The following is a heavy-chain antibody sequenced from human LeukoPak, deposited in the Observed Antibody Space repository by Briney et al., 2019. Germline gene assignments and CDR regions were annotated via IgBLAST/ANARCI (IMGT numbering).Heavy chain of an antibody. D-gene: IGHD2-2*01. CDR1: GFTFSSYE. J-gene: IGHJ4*02. V-gene: IGHV3-48*03. Sequence: GGSLRLSCAASGFTFSSYEMNWVRQAPGKGLEWVSYISSSGSTIYYADSVKGRFTISRDNDKNSLYLQMNSLRAEDTAVYYCAIGSENIVVVPAATAFDYWGQGTLVTVSS. CDR3: AIGSENIVVVPAATAFDY. CDR2: ISSSGSTI.